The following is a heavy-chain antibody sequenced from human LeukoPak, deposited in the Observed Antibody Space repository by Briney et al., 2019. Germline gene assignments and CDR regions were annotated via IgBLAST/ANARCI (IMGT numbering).Heavy chain of an antibody. CDR3: AKRYYDILTGPPAV. D-gene: IGHD3-9*01. V-gene: IGHV3-23*01. CDR1: GFTFSSYA. J-gene: IGHJ6*04. Sequence: GGSLRLSCAASGFTFSSYAMSWVRQAPGKGLEWVSAISGSGGSTYYADSVKGRFTISRDNSKNTLYLQMNSLRAEDTAVYYCAKRYYDILTGPPAVWGKGTTVTVSS. CDR2: ISGSGGST.